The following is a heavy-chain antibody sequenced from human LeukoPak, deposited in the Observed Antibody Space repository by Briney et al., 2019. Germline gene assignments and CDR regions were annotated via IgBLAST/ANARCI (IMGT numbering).Heavy chain of an antibody. Sequence: SETLSLTCTVSGGSLSSYYWSWIRQPPGKGLEWIGYIYYSGSTNYNPSLKSRVTISVDTSKNQFSLKLSSVTAADTAVYYCAIQQLPNWFDPWGQGTLVTVSS. V-gene: IGHV4-59*01. CDR3: AIQQLPNWFDP. CDR1: GGSLSSYY. D-gene: IGHD6-13*01. J-gene: IGHJ5*02. CDR2: IYYSGST.